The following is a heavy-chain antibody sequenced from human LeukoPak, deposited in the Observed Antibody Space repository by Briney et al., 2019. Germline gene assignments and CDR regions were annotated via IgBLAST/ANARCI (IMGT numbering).Heavy chain of an antibody. D-gene: IGHD6-25*01. CDR3: ARPAGYSSGWYGH. CDR1: GFTFSRYW. CDR2: INSDGSST. V-gene: IGHV3-74*01. J-gene: IGHJ5*02. Sequence: GGSLRLSCAASGFTFSRYWMHWVRQAPGKGLVWVSGINSDGSSTTYADSVKGRFTISRDNAMDTLYLQMNSLRAEDTVLYYCARPAGYSSGWYGHWGQGTLVTVSS.